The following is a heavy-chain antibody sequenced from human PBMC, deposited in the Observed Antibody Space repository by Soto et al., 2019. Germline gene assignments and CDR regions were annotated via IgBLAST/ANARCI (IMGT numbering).Heavy chain of an antibody. V-gene: IGHV4-30-4*01. D-gene: IGHD6-13*01. CDR2: IYYSGST. CDR1: GGSISSGDYY. J-gene: IGHJ5*02. Sequence: QVQLQESGPGLVKPSQTLSLTCTVSGGSISSGDYYWSWIRQPPGKGLEWIGYIYYSGSTYYNPSLKRRVTISVDTSKNQFSLKLSSVTAADTAVYYCARVGSSWYSWFDPWGQGTLVTVSS. CDR3: ARVGSSWYSWFDP.